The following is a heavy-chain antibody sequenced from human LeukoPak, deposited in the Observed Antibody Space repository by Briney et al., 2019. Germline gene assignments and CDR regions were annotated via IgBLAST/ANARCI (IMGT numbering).Heavy chain of an antibody. CDR3: AREGWGIAAANSWFDP. CDR2: ISAYNGNT. CDR1: GYTFTSYG. J-gene: IGHJ5*02. Sequence: GASVKVSCKASGYTFTSYGISWVRQAPGQGLEWMGWISAYNGNTNYAQKFQGRVTMTTDTSTSTAYMELRSLRSDDTAVYYCAREGWGIAAANSWFDPWGKGTLVTVSS. V-gene: IGHV1-18*04. D-gene: IGHD6-13*01.